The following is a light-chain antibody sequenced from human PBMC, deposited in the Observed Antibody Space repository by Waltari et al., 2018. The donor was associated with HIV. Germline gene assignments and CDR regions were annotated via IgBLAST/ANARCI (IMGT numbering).Light chain of an antibody. Sequence: QSALTQPASVSGSPGQSVTVSCSGSGKDLGAYDSVSWFQHHPAKAPHCIIFEVSKRPSGITDRISARKSGNPASLTSTGLQPEDEADYSCWSYTSSDTWVCVGGTKVTVL. J-gene: IGLJ3*02. CDR2: EVS. CDR3: WSYTSSDTWV. V-gene: IGLV2-14*01. CDR1: GKDLGAYDS.